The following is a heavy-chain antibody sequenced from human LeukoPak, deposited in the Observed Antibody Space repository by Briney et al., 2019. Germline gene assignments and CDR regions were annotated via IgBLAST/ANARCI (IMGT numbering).Heavy chain of an antibody. CDR3: ARDSGDSSGYYYRGVFFDY. J-gene: IGHJ4*02. CDR2: IYYSGST. V-gene: IGHV4-59*01. CDR1: GGSFSGYY. D-gene: IGHD3-22*01. Sequence: SETLSLTCAVYGGSFSGYYWSWIRQPPGKGLEWIGYIYYSGSTNYNPSLKSRVTISVDTSKNQFSLKLSSVTAADTAVYYCARDSGDSSGYYYRGVFFDYWGQGTLVTVSS.